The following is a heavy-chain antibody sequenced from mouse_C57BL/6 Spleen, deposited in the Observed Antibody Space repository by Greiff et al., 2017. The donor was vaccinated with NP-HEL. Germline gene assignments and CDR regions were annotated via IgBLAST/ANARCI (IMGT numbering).Heavy chain of an antibody. CDR2: IRTKANGYTT. CDR1: GFTFTDYY. D-gene: IGHD1-1*01. Sequence: EVQLVESGGGLVQPGGSLSLSCAASGFTFTDYYMSWVRQPPGKALEWLGFIRTKANGYTTEYSASVKGRFTISTDTSKSILYLRMNALRAEDSATYYCARPHYYVSSPWFADWGQGTLVTVSA. V-gene: IGHV7-3*01. CDR3: ARPHYYVSSPWFAD. J-gene: IGHJ3*01.